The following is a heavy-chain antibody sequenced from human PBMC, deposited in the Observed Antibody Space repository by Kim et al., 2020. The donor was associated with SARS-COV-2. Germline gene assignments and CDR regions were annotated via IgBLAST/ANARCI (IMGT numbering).Heavy chain of an antibody. CDR2: GST. J-gene: IGHJ3*02. Sequence: GSTHYTPSLKSRVTISVDTSKNQVSLKRSAVTAADTAVYYCARGETYYPIWGQGTMVTVSS. D-gene: IGHD3-10*01. V-gene: IGHV4-59*09. CDR3: ARGETYYPI.